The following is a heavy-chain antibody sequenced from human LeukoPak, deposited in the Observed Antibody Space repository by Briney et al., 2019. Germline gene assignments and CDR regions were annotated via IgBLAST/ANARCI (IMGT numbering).Heavy chain of an antibody. D-gene: IGHD3-22*01. CDR1: GFTFSSYD. V-gene: IGHV3-23*01. Sequence: PGGSLRLSCAASGFTFSSYDMRWVRQAPGKGLEWVSAISGSGGSTYYADSVKGRFTISRDNSKNTLYLQMNSLRAEDTAVYYCAKVIGYYYDSSGYPIYWGQGTLVTVSS. CDR2: ISGSGGST. J-gene: IGHJ4*02. CDR3: AKVIGYYYDSSGYPIY.